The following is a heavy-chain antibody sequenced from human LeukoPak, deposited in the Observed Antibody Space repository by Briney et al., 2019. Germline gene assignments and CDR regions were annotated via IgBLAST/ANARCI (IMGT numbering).Heavy chain of an antibody. CDR2: ISSSGSTI. Sequence: GGTLRLSCAASGFTFSSYEMNWVRKAPGKGLELVSYISSSGSTIYYADSVKGRFTISRDNAKHSLYLQMNSLRAEDTAVYYCAREAWSGRYYFDYWGQGTLVTVSS. D-gene: IGHD1-26*01. CDR1: GFTFSSYE. V-gene: IGHV3-48*03. CDR3: AREAWSGRYYFDY. J-gene: IGHJ4*02.